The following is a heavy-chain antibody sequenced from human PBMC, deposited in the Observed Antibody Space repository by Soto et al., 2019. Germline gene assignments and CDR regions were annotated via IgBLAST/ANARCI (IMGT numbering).Heavy chain of an antibody. J-gene: IGHJ4*02. CDR1: AFSLTTAGVG. CDR2: VYWDDDE. CDR3: AHSRNLITEDAQVGDFDY. Sequence: QITLKESGPTLVKPTQTLTLTCEFSAFSLTTAGVGVSWVRQPPGEVLEWLALVYWDDDESYYPSLKNRLTITKNPSTNKVVLIMTNMDPVDPATYYCAHSRNLITEDAQVGDFDYWGQGTLVTVSS. D-gene: IGHD3-10*01. V-gene: IGHV2-5*02.